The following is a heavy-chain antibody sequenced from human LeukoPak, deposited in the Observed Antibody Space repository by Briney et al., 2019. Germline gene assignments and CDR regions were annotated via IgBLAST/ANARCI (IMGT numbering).Heavy chain of an antibody. J-gene: IGHJ4*02. Sequence: SQTLSLTCAISGGSVSSNSAAWSWIRQSPSRGLEWLGRTYYRSKWYYDYAVSVKSRITINPDTSKNQFSLQLNSVTPEDTAMYYCARMYNISWYYYFGDWGQETLVTVSS. CDR3: ARMYNISWYYYFGD. CDR1: GGSVSSNSAA. V-gene: IGHV6-1*01. D-gene: IGHD6-13*01. CDR2: TYYRSKWYY.